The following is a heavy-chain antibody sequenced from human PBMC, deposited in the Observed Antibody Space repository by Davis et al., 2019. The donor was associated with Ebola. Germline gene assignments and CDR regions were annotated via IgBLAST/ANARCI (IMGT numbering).Heavy chain of an antibody. CDR3: ATSLVPAAFYYYYGMDV. J-gene: IGHJ6*02. D-gene: IGHD2-2*01. Sequence: ASVKVSCKASGYTSTSYGISWVRQAPGQGLEWMGWISAYNGNTNYAQKLQGRVTLTEDTSTDTAYMELTSLRSEDKAVYYCATSLVPAAFYYYYGMDVWGQGTTVTVSS. CDR2: ISAYNGNT. CDR1: GYTSTSYG. V-gene: IGHV1-18*01.